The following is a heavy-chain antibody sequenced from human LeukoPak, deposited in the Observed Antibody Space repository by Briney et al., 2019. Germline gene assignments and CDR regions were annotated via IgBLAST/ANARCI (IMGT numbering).Heavy chain of an antibody. J-gene: IGHJ4*02. CDR1: GGSISSGGYY. CDR2: IYYSGST. D-gene: IGHD4-17*01. CDR3: ARVGADYGDYTYFDY. V-gene: IGHV4-31*03. Sequence: SETLSLTCTVSGGSISSGGYYWSWIRQHPGKGLEWIGYIYYSGSTYYNPSPKSRVTISVDTSKNQFSLKLSSVTAADTAVYYCARVGADYGDYTYFDYWGQGTLVTVSS.